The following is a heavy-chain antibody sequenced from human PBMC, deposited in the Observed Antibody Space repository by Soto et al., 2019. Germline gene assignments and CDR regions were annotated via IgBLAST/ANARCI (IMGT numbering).Heavy chain of an antibody. CDR3: AKGNPYYLDY. Sequence: DVQLLQSGGGLVRPGGSLRLSCAASGFTFSDYAMNWVRQAPGKGLEWVSGISGPGRTSYGYAGKGRFTISRDNSSNTLDLQMISLTGDVTAIYYRAKGNPYYLDYWGQGTLVTGSS. CDR2: ISGPGRT. J-gene: IGHJ4*02. CDR1: GFTFSDYA. V-gene: IGHV3-23*01.